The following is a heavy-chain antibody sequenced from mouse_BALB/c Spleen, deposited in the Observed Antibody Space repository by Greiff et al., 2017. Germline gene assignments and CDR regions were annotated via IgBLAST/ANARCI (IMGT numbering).Heavy chain of an antibody. Sequence: VKLVESGPGLVAPSQSLSITCTVSGFSLTSYGVHWVRQPPGKGLEWLGVIWAGGSTNYNSALMSRLSISKDNSKSQVFLKMNSLQTDDTAMYYCARDGTARAPAWFAYWGQGTLVTVSA. J-gene: IGHJ3*01. CDR3: ARDGTARAPAWFAY. V-gene: IGHV2-9*02. D-gene: IGHD3-2*01. CDR1: GFSLTSYG. CDR2: IWAGGST.